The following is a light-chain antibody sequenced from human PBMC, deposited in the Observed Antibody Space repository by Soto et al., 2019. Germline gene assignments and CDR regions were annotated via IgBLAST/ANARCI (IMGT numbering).Light chain of an antibody. V-gene: IGKV4-1*01. J-gene: IGKJ1*01. Sequence: DILMTQSPDSLAVSLAERATISCKSSQSGLYSTKNKNYLAWDQRKAGQSPKLLIYLASTRESGVTDRFSGSGSGTDFNTTISCLPAEHVAVYYCQQYYSTPWSFGQRTKAEIK. CDR3: QQYYSTPWS. CDR2: LAS. CDR1: QSGLYSTKNKNY.